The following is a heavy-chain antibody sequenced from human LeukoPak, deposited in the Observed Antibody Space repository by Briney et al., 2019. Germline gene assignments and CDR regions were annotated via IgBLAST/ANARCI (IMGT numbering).Heavy chain of an antibody. CDR3: ARNGRVRRVVKDLFEY. Sequence: ASVRVSCKTSGYTFTDYDITWVRQAPGQALEWMGRVSPNNGNTYYSQRFQDRVIITKDTSTGTAYMDLRDLRTDDTAMYYCARNGRVRRVVKDLFEYWGQGTLVTVSS. CDR2: VSPNNGNT. J-gene: IGHJ4*02. CDR1: GYTFTDYD. D-gene: IGHD3-10*01. V-gene: IGHV1-18*01.